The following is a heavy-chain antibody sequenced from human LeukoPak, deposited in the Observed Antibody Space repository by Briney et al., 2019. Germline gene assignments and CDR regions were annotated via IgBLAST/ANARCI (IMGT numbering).Heavy chain of an antibody. J-gene: IGHJ6*02. D-gene: IGHD4-17*01. V-gene: IGHV1-18*01. CDR3: ARDYVDYGAYYYYGMDV. CDR2: ISAYNGNT. Sequence: ASVKVSCKASGYTFTSCGISWVRQAPGQGLEWMGWISAYNGNTNYAQKLQGRVTMTTDASTSTAYMELRSLRSDDTAVYYCARDYVDYGAYYYYGMDVWGQGTTVTVSS. CDR1: GYTFTSCG.